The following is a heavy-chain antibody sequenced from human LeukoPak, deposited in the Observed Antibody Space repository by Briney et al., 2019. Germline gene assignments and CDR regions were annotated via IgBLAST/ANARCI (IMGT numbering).Heavy chain of an antibody. D-gene: IGHD2-21*01. CDR3: ARDRLMGHIDSKYGVDV. V-gene: IGHV4-4*07. CDR1: GGSIQTYF. CDR2: THSSGST. Sequence: SETLSLTCSVSGGSIQTYFWSWIRRPAGKGLEWIGRTHSSGSTTYNPSLKSRVSMSVDPPKNQFSLKIDSVTASDTAVYYCARDRLMGHIDSKYGVDVWGQGTTVTVSS. J-gene: IGHJ6*02.